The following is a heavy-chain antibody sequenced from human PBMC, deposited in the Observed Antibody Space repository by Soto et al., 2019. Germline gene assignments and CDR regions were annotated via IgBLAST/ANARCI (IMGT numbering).Heavy chain of an antibody. Sequence: QVQLQESGPGLVKPSETLSLTCTVSGGSISLYFWSWIRQPAGKGLEGIGRISTSGGTNYNPSLESRVTMSVDKSKNQFSLKLSSVTAADTAVYYCTRGAGPPWFDPWGQGTLVTVSS. J-gene: IGHJ5*02. V-gene: IGHV4-4*07. CDR3: TRGAGPPWFDP. CDR2: ISTSGGT. CDR1: GGSISLYF.